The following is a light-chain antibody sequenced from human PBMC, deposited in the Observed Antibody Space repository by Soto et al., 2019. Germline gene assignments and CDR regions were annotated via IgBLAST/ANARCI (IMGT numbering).Light chain of an antibody. J-gene: IGKJ4*01. Sequence: DIQMTQSPSSLSASVGDRVTITCRASQGISNYLAWYQQIPGKAPKLLISAASTLQAGVPSRFSGSGSGTDFTLTISSLQPEDVATYYCQKYNNGPTFGGGTKVEIK. CDR3: QKYNNGPT. V-gene: IGKV1-27*01. CDR1: QGISNY. CDR2: AAS.